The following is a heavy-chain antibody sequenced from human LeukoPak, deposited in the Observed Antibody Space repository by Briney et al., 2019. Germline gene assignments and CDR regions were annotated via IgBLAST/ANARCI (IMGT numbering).Heavy chain of an antibody. CDR1: GFTFNNYW. CDR2: IKHDEIEK. CDR3: TGVPYGDYWSSDY. V-gene: IGHV3-7*01. J-gene: IGHJ4*02. D-gene: IGHD4-17*01. Sequence: PGGSLRLSCAASGFTFNNYWMSWVRQAPGKGLEWVANIKHDEIEKYYVDSVKGRFTISRDNAKNSLFLQMNSLRVEDTAIYYCTGVPYGDYWSSDYWGQGTLVTVSS.